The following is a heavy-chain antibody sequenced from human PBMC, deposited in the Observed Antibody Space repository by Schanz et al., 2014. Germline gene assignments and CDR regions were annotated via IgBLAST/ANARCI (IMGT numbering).Heavy chain of an antibody. J-gene: IGHJ6*02. CDR1: GGSISSATYY. D-gene: IGHD2-8*02. CDR3: ARDSLRGATGGYGMDV. CDR2: IYSRGSS. Sequence: QVQLQESGPGLVKPSQTLSLTCTVSGGSISSATYYWSWVRQPAGKGLEWIGRIYSRGSSTYNPSLKSRVPISIATPNNQFSLKLNSVTAADTAVYYCARDSLRGATGGYGMDVWGQGTTVTVSS. V-gene: IGHV4-61*02.